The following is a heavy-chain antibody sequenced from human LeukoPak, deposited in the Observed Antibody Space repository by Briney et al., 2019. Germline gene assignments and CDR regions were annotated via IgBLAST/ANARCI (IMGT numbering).Heavy chain of an antibody. D-gene: IGHD1-7*01. CDR3: AKKSITGTTTGHFDC. CDR1: GFMFSSHG. J-gene: IGHJ4*02. V-gene: IGHV3-48*02. CDR2: IGSGSRTT. Sequence: GGSLRLSCAASGFMFSSHGMNWVRQAPGKGLEWVSYIGSGSRTTYYADPVKGRLTISRDNAKNSLYLQMNSLRDEDTAVYYCAKKSITGTTTGHFDCWGQGTLVTVSS.